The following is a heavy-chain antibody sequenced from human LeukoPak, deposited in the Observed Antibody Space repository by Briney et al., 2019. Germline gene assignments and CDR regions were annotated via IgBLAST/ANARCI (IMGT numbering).Heavy chain of an antibody. V-gene: IGHV4-4*07. J-gene: IGHJ5*02. CDR1: GGSISSYY. CDR2: IYTSGST. CDR3: ARVAGYLPTRWFDP. Sequence: SETLSLTCTVSGGSISSYYWSWIRQPAGKGLEWIGRIYTSGSTNYNPSLKSRVTISVDTSKNQFSLKLSSVTAADTAVYYCARVAGYLPTRWFDPWGQGTHVTVSS. D-gene: IGHD6-25*01.